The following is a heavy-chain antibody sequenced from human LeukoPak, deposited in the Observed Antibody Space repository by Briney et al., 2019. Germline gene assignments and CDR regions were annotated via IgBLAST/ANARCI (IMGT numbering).Heavy chain of an antibody. CDR3: ARDHSSGWYSPWGARYFDY. CDR2: ISSSSSYI. CDR1: GVTFSSYS. D-gene: IGHD6-19*01. V-gene: IGHV3-21*01. J-gene: IGHJ4*02. Sequence: GGSLRLSCAASGVTFSSYSMNWVRQAPGKGLKWVSSISSSSSYIYYADSVKGRFTISRDNAKNSLYLQMNSLRAEDTAVYYCARDHSSGWYSPWGARYFDYWGQGTLVTVSS.